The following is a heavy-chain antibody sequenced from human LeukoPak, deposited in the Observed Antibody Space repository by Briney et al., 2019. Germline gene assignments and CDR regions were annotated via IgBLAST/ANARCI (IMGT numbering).Heavy chain of an antibody. CDR1: GFTFSSYS. CDR2: ISSSSSYI. D-gene: IGHD6-13*01. Sequence: GGSLRLSCAASGFTFSSYSMNWVRHAPGKGLEWVSSISSSSSYIYYADSVKGRFTISRDNAKNSLYLQMNSLRAEDTAVYYCASRKYSSSWYLEDYWGQGALVTVSS. V-gene: IGHV3-21*01. CDR3: ASRKYSSSWYLEDY. J-gene: IGHJ4*02.